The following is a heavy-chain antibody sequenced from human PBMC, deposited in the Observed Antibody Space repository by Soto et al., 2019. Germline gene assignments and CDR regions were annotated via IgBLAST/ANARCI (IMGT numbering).Heavy chain of an antibody. J-gene: IGHJ3*01. CDR1: GFTFRTSA. Sequence: QIQLVESGGGVVQPGRSLRLSCAASGFTFRTSAMHWVRQAPGEGLEWVSTIYSTYGRSRTGYADSVEGRFTISRDNSKNTLSLQMNTLRAEDTAVYYCARADRSAFEVWGQGAMVIVSS. CDR3: ARADRSAFEV. CDR2: IYSTYGRSRT. V-gene: IGHV3-NL1*01.